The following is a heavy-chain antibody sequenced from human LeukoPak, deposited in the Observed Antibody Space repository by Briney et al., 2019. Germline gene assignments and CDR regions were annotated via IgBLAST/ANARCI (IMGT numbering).Heavy chain of an antibody. CDR1: GFTFSSYS. CDR2: ISGSGGST. D-gene: IGHD3-10*01. V-gene: IGHV3-23*01. J-gene: IGHJ4*02. CDR3: AKGWITMVRGVMGSPFDY. Sequence: GGSLRLSCAASGFTFSSYSMNWVRQAPGKGLEWVSAISGSGGSTYYADSVKGRFTISRDNSKNTLYLQMNSLRAEDTAVYYCAKGWITMVRGVMGSPFDYWGQGTLVTVSS.